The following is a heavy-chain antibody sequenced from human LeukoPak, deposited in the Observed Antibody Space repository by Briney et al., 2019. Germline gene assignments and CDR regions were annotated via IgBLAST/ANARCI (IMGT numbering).Heavy chain of an antibody. Sequence: SDTLSLTCAVSGVSIAGYYWSGIRQPPGKALEWIGSIHQSGSTNFNPSLRSRVTISGDTSKNQFSLKLTSVTAADTAIYFCVPGRAWLPDYWGQGILVTVSS. CDR3: VPGRAWLPDY. CDR2: IHQSGST. D-gene: IGHD3-9*01. J-gene: IGHJ4*02. V-gene: IGHV4-59*07. CDR1: GVSIAGYY.